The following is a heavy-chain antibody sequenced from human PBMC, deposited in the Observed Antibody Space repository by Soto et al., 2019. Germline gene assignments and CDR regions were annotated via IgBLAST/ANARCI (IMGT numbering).Heavy chain of an antibody. J-gene: IGHJ4*02. CDR1: GFTFSGYA. V-gene: IGHV3-21*01. D-gene: IGHD3-22*01. CDR2: ISGDGSNI. Sequence: PGGSLRLSCVASGFTFSGYAMSWVRQAPGKGLVWVSRISGDGSNIKYADSVKGRFTISRDNAKNSLYLQMNSLRAEDTAVYYCARDYYYDSSGYYAGFDYWGQGTLVTVSS. CDR3: ARDYYYDSSGYYAGFDY.